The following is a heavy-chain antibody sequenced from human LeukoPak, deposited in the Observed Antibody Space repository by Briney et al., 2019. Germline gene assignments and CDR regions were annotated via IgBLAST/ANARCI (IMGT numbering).Heavy chain of an antibody. CDR3: ARGLGSSWYAFDI. V-gene: IGHV3-21*01. J-gene: IGHJ3*02. CDR1: GFTFSSYA. Sequence: GGSLRLSCAASGFTFSSYAMHWVRQAPGKGLEWVSSISSSSSYIYYADSVKGRFTISRDNAKNSLYLQMNSLRAEDTAVYYCARGLGSSWYAFDIWGQGTMVTVSS. D-gene: IGHD6-13*01. CDR2: ISSSSSYI.